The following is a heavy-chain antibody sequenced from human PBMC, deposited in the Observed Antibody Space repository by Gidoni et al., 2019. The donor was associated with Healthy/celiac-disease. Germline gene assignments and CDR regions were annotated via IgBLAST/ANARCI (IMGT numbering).Heavy chain of an antibody. J-gene: IGHJ4*02. CDR3: ARDGVYSVTGFDY. Sequence: QVQRQESGPGLVKPSETLSLTCTVTGGTISSGDYYGSWIRQPPGKGLEWIGYIYYSGSTYYNPSLKSRVTISVDTSKNQFSLKLSSVTAADTAVYYCARDGVYSVTGFDYWGQGTLVTVSS. D-gene: IGHD4-17*01. CDR2: IYYSGST. V-gene: IGHV4-30-4*01. CDR1: GGTISSGDYY.